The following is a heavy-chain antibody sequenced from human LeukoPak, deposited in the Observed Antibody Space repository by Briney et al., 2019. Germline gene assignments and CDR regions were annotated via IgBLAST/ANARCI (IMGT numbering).Heavy chain of an antibody. V-gene: IGHV3-30-3*01. CDR2: ISYDGSNK. CDR1: GFTFSTYA. Sequence: GGSLRLSCAASGFTFSTYAMHWVRQAPGKGLDWVAVISYDGSNKYYAGSVKGRFTISRDNSKNTLYLQMNSLRVEDTAVYYCARGLLSYYYGMAVWGQGTTVTVSS. D-gene: IGHD3-10*01. CDR3: ARGLLSYYYGMAV. J-gene: IGHJ6*02.